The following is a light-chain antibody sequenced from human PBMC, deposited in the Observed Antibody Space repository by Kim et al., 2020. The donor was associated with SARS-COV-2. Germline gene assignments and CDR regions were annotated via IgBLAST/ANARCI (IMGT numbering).Light chain of an antibody. CDR2: LNSDGSH. V-gene: IGLV4-69*01. Sequence: ASVKLTCTLSGGHSTNAIAWHQQQPEKGPRYLMKLNSDGSHSKGDGIPDRFSGSTYGAERYLTISSLQSEDEADYYCQTWGTGILVFGGGTQLTVL. J-gene: IGLJ3*02. CDR1: GGHSTNA. CDR3: QTWGTGILV.